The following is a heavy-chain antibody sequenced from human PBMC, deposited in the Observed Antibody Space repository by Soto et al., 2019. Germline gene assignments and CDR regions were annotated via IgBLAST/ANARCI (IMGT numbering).Heavy chain of an antibody. Sequence: SETLSLTCTVSGGSISSYYWSWIRQPAGKGLEWIGRIYTSGSTNYNPSLRSRITMSVDTPKNQFSLKLTSVTAADTAVYYCARTRRYGSYSYVMDVWGQGTTVTVSS. CDR1: GGSISSYY. V-gene: IGHV4-4*07. D-gene: IGHD1-1*01. J-gene: IGHJ6*02. CDR3: ARTRRYGSYSYVMDV. CDR2: IYTSGST.